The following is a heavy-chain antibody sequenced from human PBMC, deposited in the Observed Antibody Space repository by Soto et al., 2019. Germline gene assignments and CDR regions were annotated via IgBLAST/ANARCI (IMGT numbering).Heavy chain of an antibody. D-gene: IGHD6-19*01. Sequence: QVQLVESGGGVVQPGRSLRLSCAASGFTFSSYGIHWVRQAPGKGLEGVAVISYDGSNKYYAESVKGRFTISRDNSKNTLYLQMNSLRAEDTAVYYCAKDLEQWVVTGWFDPWGQGTLVTVSS. CDR1: GFTFSSYG. CDR3: AKDLEQWVVTGWFDP. J-gene: IGHJ5*02. V-gene: IGHV3-30*18. CDR2: ISYDGSNK.